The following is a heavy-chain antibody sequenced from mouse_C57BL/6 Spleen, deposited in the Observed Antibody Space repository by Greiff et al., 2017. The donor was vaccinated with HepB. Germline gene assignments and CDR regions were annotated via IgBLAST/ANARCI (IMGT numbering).Heavy chain of an antibody. D-gene: IGHD2-4*01. Sequence: EVHLVESGGGLVKPGGSLKLSCAASGFTFSDYGMHWVRQAPEKGLEWVAYISSGSSTIYYADTVKGRFTISRDNAKNTLFLQMTSLRSEDTAMYYCATGYDYDGFAYWGQGTLVTVSA. V-gene: IGHV5-17*01. J-gene: IGHJ3*01. CDR3: ATGYDYDGFAY. CDR1: GFTFSDYG. CDR2: ISSGSSTI.